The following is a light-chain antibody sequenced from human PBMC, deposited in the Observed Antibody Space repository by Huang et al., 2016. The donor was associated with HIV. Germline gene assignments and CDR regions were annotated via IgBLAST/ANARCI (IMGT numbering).Light chain of an antibody. V-gene: IGKV3D-20*01. J-gene: IGKJ2*01. Sequence: EIVLTQSPATLSLSPGERATLSCGASRNINRNYLAWYQQKPGLAPRLFIYDVSERATGVPDRFNGSGSGTDFTLTISRLEPEDFAVYHCQQYSSSPYTFGRGTKLEIK. CDR2: DVS. CDR1: RNINRNY. CDR3: QQYSSSPYT.